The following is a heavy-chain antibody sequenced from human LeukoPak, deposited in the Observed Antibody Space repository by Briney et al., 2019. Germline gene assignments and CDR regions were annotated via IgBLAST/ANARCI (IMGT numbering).Heavy chain of an antibody. Sequence: RTGGSLRLSCAASGFTFSSYGMHWVRQAPGKGLEWVAVIWYDGSNKYYADSVKGRFTISRDNSKNTLYLQMNSLRAEDTAVYYCASIPWRGYYFDYWGQGTLVTVSS. J-gene: IGHJ4*02. CDR1: GFTFSSYG. CDR2: IWYDGSNK. D-gene: IGHD3-16*01. V-gene: IGHV3-33*01. CDR3: ASIPWRGYYFDY.